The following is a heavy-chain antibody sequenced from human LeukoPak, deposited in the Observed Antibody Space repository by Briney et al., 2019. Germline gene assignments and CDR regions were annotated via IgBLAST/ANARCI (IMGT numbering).Heavy chain of an antibody. J-gene: IGHJ4*02. CDR1: GFTFSSYA. D-gene: IGHD5-12*01. Sequence: SGGSLRLSCAASGFTFSSYAMSWVRQAPGKGLEWVGRIKSKTDGGTTDYAAPVKGRFTISRDDSKNTLYLQMNSLKTEDTAVYYCTTDDSGYDRYYFDYWGQGTLVTVSS. CDR3: TTDDSGYDRYYFDY. V-gene: IGHV3-15*01. CDR2: IKSKTDGGTT.